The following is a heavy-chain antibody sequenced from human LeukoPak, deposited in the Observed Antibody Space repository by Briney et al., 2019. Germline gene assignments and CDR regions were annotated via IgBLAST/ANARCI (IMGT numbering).Heavy chain of an antibody. CDR1: GFTFSDYY. CDR3: ARDYSSSWYGKGPTDY. CDR2: ISSSGSTI. J-gene: IGHJ4*02. V-gene: IGHV3-11*01. Sequence: GGSLRLSCAASGFTFSDYYMSWIRQAPGKGLEWVSYISSSGSTIYYADSVKGRFTISRDNAKNSLYLQMNSLRAEDTAVYYCARDYSSSWYGKGPTDYWGQGTLVTVSS. D-gene: IGHD6-13*01.